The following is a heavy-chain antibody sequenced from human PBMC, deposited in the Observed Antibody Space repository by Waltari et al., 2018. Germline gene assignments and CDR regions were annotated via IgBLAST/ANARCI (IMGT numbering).Heavy chain of an antibody. V-gene: IGHV4-39*07. J-gene: IGHJ4*02. Sequence: QLQLQESGPGLVKPSETLSLTCTVSGGSISSSSYYWGWIRQPPGKGLEWIGSIYYSGSTNYNPSLKSRVTISVDTSKNQFSLKLSSVTAADTAVYYCASSQGYSSSWLYGFFDYWGQGTLVTVSS. CDR2: IYYSGST. CDR3: ASSQGYSSSWLYGFFDY. D-gene: IGHD6-13*01. CDR1: GGSISSSSYY.